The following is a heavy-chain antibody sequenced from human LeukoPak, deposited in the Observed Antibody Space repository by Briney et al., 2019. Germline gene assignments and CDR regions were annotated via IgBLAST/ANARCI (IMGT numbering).Heavy chain of an antibody. J-gene: IGHJ3*02. D-gene: IGHD5-18*01. CDR2: MYHSGTT. CDR1: GYSISRGYY. V-gene: IGHV4-38-2*01. CDR3: ARVPAFPGYGHVGAFDI. Sequence: SETLSLTCVVSGYSISRGYYWGWIRQPPGKGLEWIGSMYHSGTTYYNASLKSRITISVDTSKNQFSLKLSSVTAADTAVYYCARVPAFPGYGHVGAFDIWGQGTMVTVSS.